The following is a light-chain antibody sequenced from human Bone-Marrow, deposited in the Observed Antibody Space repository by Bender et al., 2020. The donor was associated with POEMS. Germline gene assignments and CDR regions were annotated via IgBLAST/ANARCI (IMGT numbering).Light chain of an antibody. Sequence: QSALTQPASVSGSPGQSITISCTGTSSDIGAYNYVSWYQQNPGKAPKLMIYEVSNRPSGVSNRFSASKSGTSASLAISELQSEDEALYYCSAWDDSLSGWVFGGGTKLTVL. CDR2: EVS. V-gene: IGLV2-14*01. J-gene: IGLJ3*02. CDR1: SSDIGAYNY. CDR3: SAWDDSLSGWV.